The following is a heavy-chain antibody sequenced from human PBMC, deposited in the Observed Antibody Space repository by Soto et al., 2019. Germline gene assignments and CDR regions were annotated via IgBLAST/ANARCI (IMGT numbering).Heavy chain of an antibody. J-gene: IGHJ2*01. V-gene: IGHV4-34*01. Sequence: QVQLQQWGAGPLRPLETLSLTCGVSGGSFSGYYWAWIRQSPGKGLEWIGAINDRGSINFNPSLKSPVSISVDTSKNHYSLNLRSVTAADTAVYYCARESHDILTGPPWVWYFDLWGRGTLVTVSS. CDR2: INDRGSI. CDR1: GGSFSGYY. D-gene: IGHD3-9*01. CDR3: ARESHDILTGPPWVWYFDL.